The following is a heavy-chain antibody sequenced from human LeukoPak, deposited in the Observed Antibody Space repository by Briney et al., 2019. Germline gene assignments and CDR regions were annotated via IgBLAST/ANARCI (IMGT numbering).Heavy chain of an antibody. D-gene: IGHD3-22*01. CDR2: IRYDGSNK. CDR1: GFTFSSYG. Sequence: PGGSLRLSCAASGFTFSSYGMHWVRQAPGKGLEWVAFIRYDGSNKYYADSVKGRFTISGDNSKNTLYLQMNSLRAEDTAVYYCAKIPYYYDSSGPLDYWGQGTLVTVSS. V-gene: IGHV3-30*02. J-gene: IGHJ4*02. CDR3: AKIPYYYDSSGPLDY.